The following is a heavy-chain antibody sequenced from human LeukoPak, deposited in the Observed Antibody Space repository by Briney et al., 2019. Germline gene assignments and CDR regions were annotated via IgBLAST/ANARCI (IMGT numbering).Heavy chain of an antibody. CDR1: GFTFSSYA. D-gene: IGHD5-18*01. CDR2: ISYDGSNK. CDR3: ARDPSMVTGYFDY. Sequence: PGGSLRLSCAASGFTFSSYAMHWVRQAPGKGLEWVAVISYDGSNKYYADSVKGRFTISRDNSKNTLYLQMNSLRAEDTAVYYCARDPSMVTGYFDYWGQGTLVTVSS. J-gene: IGHJ4*02. V-gene: IGHV3-30-3*01.